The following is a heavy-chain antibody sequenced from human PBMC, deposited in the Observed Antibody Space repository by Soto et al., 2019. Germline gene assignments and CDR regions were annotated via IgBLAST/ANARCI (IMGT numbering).Heavy chain of an antibody. CDR2: IYHSGST. CDR3: ARDHLIAARESYYGMDV. V-gene: IGHV4-4*02. CDR1: GGSISSSNW. Sequence: QVQLQESGPGLVKPSGTLSLTCAVSGGSISSSNWWSWVRQPPGKGLEWIGEIYHSGSTHYNPSLKRRVTISVDKSKNQFSLKLSSVTAADTAVYYCARDHLIAARESYYGMDVWGQGTTVTVSS. D-gene: IGHD6-6*01. J-gene: IGHJ6*02.